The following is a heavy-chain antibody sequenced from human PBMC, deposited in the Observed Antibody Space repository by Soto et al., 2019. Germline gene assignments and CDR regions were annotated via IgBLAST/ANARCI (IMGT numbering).Heavy chain of an antibody. CDR2: ISGSGGST. CDR3: AKSERRIAVAGTDNWFDP. CDR1: GFTFSSYA. V-gene: IGHV3-23*01. Sequence: GGSLRLSCAASGFTFSSYAMSWVRQAPGKGLEWVSAISGSGGSTYYADSVKGRFTISRDNSKNTLYLQMNSLRAEDTAVYYCAKSERRIAVAGTDNWFDPWGQGTLVTVSS. D-gene: IGHD6-19*01. J-gene: IGHJ5*02.